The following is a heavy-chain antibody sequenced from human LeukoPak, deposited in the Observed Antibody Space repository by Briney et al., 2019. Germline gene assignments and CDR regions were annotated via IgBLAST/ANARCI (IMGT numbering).Heavy chain of an antibody. CDR1: GGSISSSSYY. D-gene: IGHD3-22*01. CDR3: ARQTYYYDSSGYYSHYYYYYYMDV. CDR2: NYYSGST. J-gene: IGHJ6*03. V-gene: IGHV4-39*01. Sequence: PSETPSLTCTVSGGSISSSSYYWGWIRQPPGKGLEWIGSNYYSGSTYYNPSLKSRVTISVDTSKNQFSLKLSSVTAADTAVYYCARQTYYYDSSGYYSHYYYYYYMDVWGKGTTVTISS.